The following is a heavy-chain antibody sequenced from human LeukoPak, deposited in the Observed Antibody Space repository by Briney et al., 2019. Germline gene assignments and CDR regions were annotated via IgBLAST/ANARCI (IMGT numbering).Heavy chain of an antibody. J-gene: IGHJ3*02. D-gene: IGHD5-18*01. Sequence: SETLSLTGTVSGDSISTYYWSWIRQPPGKGLEWIAYIDYRGSTTYNPSLRSRVTISVDTSRNQFSLKLSSVTAADTAVYYCARSRSGYSYDHAAFEIWGQGTMVTVSS. V-gene: IGHV4-59*01. CDR3: ARSRSGYSYDHAAFEI. CDR1: GDSISTYY. CDR2: IDYRGST.